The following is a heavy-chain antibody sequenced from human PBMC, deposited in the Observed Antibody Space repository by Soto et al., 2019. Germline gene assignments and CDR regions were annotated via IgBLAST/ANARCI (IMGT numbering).Heavy chain of an antibody. CDR2: ISSSSSTI. J-gene: IGHJ4*02. D-gene: IGHD2-15*01. V-gene: IGHV3-48*01. CDR1: GFTFSSYN. CDR3: AREPRYCSGGSCYSFDY. Sequence: EVQLVESGGGLVQPGGSLRLSCAASGFTFSSYNMNWVRQAPGKGLEWVSYISSSSSTIYYADSVKGRFTISRDNAKNSLYLQMNSRRAEDTAVYYCAREPRYCSGGSCYSFDYWGQGTLVTVSS.